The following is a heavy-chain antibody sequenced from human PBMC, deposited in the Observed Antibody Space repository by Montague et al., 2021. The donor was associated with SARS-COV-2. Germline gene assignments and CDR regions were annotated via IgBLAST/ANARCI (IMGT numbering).Heavy chain of an antibody. V-gene: IGHV3-30-3*01. CDR2: ISYDGSNE. D-gene: IGHD3-10*01. Sequence: FLRLSCAASGFTFNAYAMHWVRQAPGKGLEWVALISYDGSNEYYADSVKGRFTISRDNSKNTLYLQMNSLRAEDTTVYYCARDRMRSSGTYYNVGWYFDLWGRGTLVTVSS. CDR1: GFTFNAYA. J-gene: IGHJ2*01. CDR3: ARDRMRSSGTYYNVGWYFDL.